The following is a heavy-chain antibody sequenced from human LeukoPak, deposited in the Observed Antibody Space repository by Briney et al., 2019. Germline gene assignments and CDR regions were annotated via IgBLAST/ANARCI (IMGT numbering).Heavy chain of an antibody. Sequence: GGSLTLSRAPSGFSLSSHYIRWVRQAPGTGLGWVSDIYSIGQGRTSHQASVKARFTIARDNSKNTLHLQMNSVRAEDTAVYYCARDAGYGAGIVYFDYWGGGSLVSVSS. CDR2: IYSIGQGRT. CDR1: GFSLSSHY. J-gene: IGHJ4*02. V-gene: IGHV3-53*01. CDR3: ARDAGYGAGIVYFDY. D-gene: IGHD3-10*01.